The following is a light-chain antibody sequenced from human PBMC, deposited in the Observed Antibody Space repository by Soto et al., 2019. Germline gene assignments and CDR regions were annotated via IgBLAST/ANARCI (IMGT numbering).Light chain of an antibody. Sequence: IVMTQSPGTLSLSPWERATLSCRASQSVSSYLAWYQQKPGQAPRLLIYDASNRATGIPARFSGSGSGTDFTLTISSLEPEDFAVYYCQQRSNWPLTFGGGTKVDI. CDR1: QSVSSY. V-gene: IGKV3-11*01. CDR3: QQRSNWPLT. CDR2: DAS. J-gene: IGKJ4*01.